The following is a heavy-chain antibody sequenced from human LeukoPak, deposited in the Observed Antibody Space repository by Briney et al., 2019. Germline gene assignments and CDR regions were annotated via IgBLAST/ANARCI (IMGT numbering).Heavy chain of an antibody. CDR2: IYTSGST. Sequence: SQTLSLTCTVSGGSISSGSYYWSWIRQPAGKGLEWIGRIYTSGSTNYNPSLKSRVTIPVDTSKNQFSLKLSSVTAADTAVYYCARQRLGYCSSTSCPSRYYYYGMDVWGQGTTVTVSS. CDR1: GGSISSGSYY. V-gene: IGHV4-61*02. CDR3: ARQRLGYCSSTSCPSRYYYYGMDV. D-gene: IGHD2-2*01. J-gene: IGHJ6*02.